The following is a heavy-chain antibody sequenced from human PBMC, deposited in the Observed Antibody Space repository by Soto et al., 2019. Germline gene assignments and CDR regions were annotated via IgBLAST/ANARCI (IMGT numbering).Heavy chain of an antibody. CDR1: GDSMRSSRLY. Sequence: SETLSLTCDVSGDSMRSSRLYWGWLRQPPGKGLEWIATVFYTGSSYYNSSLQSRATISVDTSKNRISLDLRSVTAADTAIYYCARHGHVRERPFYYYGMDVWGQGTTVTVSS. D-gene: IGHD1-1*01. V-gene: IGHV4-39*01. J-gene: IGHJ6*02. CDR3: ARHGHVRERPFYYYGMDV. CDR2: VFYTGSS.